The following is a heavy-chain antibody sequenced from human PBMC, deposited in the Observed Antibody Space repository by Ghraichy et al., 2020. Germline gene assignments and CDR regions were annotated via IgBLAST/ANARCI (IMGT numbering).Heavy chain of an antibody. D-gene: IGHD1-26*01. CDR2: IRYDGSNK. Sequence: GESLNISCAASGFTFSSYGMHWVRQAPGKGLEWVAFIRYDGSNKYYADSVKGRFTISRDNSKNTLYLQMNSLRAEDTAVYYCAKGGARTPPEYYFDYWGQGTLVTVSS. CDR3: AKGGARTPPEYYFDY. CDR1: GFTFSSYG. V-gene: IGHV3-30*02. J-gene: IGHJ4*02.